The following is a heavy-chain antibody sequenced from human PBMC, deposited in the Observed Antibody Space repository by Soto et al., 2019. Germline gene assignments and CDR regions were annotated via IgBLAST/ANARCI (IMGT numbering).Heavy chain of an antibody. CDR3: ARDCSSTSCYTGYYYYGMDV. D-gene: IGHD2-2*02. J-gene: IGHJ6*02. CDR1: GGTFSSYA. V-gene: IGHV1-69*13. Sequence: RASVKVSCKASGGTFSSYAISWVRQAPGQGLEWMGGIIPIFGTANYAQKFQGRVTITADESTSTAYMELSSLRSEDTAVYYCARDCSSTSCYTGYYYYGMDVWGQGTTVTVSS. CDR2: IIPIFGTA.